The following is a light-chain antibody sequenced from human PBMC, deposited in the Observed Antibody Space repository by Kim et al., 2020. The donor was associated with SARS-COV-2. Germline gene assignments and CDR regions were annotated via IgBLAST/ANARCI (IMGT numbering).Light chain of an antibody. J-gene: IGLJ1*01. CDR3: SSYTSSTTYV. V-gene: IGLV2-14*03. CDR2: DVS. Sequence: GQSITISCTGTNSDVGGYKQVSWDQQHPGKAPKLMGYDVSQRPSGVSNRFSGSKSGNTASLTISGLQAEDEADYYCSSYTSSTTYVFGSGTKVTVL. CDR1: NSDVGGYKQ.